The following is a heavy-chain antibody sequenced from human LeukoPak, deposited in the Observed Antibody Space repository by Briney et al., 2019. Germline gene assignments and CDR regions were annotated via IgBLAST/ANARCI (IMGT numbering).Heavy chain of an antibody. D-gene: IGHD3-10*01. Sequence: PSETLSLTCTVSGGSISSRSYYWSWIRQPPGKGLEWIGYIYYSGSTNYNPSLKSRVTISVDTSKNQFSLKLSSVTAADTAVYYCARDVLDYYGSGSSPYFDPWGQGTLVTVSS. V-gene: IGHV4-61*01. J-gene: IGHJ5*02. CDR3: ARDVLDYYGSGSSPYFDP. CDR1: GGSISSRSYY. CDR2: IYYSGST.